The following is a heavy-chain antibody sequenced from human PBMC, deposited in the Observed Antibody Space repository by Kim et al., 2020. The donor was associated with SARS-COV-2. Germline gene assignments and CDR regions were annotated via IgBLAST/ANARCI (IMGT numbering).Heavy chain of an antibody. Sequence: GGSLRLSCAASGFTFSSYSMNWVRQAPGKGLEWVSSISSSSSYIYYADSVKGRFTISRDNAKNSLYLQMNSLRAEDTAVYYCARLIDYSNLLGWFDPWGQGTLVTVSS. CDR1: GFTFSSYS. V-gene: IGHV3-21*01. D-gene: IGHD4-4*01. J-gene: IGHJ5*02. CDR3: ARLIDYSNLLGWFDP. CDR2: ISSSSSYI.